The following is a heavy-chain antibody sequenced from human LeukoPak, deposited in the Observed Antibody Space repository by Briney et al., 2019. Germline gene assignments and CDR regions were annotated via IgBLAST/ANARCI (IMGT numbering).Heavy chain of an antibody. Sequence: PGGSLRLSCAASGFTFSSFAMHWVRPAPGKGLEYVSGISTNGGITYHANSVKGRFTISRDNSKNTLYLQMGSLRAEDMAVYYCARGNTLTGYSRYWGQGILVTVSS. CDR3: ARGNTLTGYSRY. J-gene: IGHJ4*02. V-gene: IGHV3-64*01. CDR2: ISTNGGIT. D-gene: IGHD3-9*01. CDR1: GFTFSSFA.